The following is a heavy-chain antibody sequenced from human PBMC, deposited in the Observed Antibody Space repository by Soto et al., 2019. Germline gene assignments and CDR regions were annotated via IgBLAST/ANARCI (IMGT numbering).Heavy chain of an antibody. CDR1: GFTFSNAW. D-gene: IGHD5-12*01. J-gene: IGHJ6*01. V-gene: IGHV3-15*07. CDR2: IRSKTDGGTT. Sequence: EVQLVESGGGLVKPGGSLRLSCAASGFTFSNAWMNWVRQAPGKGLEWVGRIRSKTDGGTTDYAAPVKDRFTISRDDAKNTLYLQMNSLIIEDKTVYYCTTTNRGPVDIVATSGRGYYYDHGMHVW. CDR3: TTTNRGPVDIVATSGRGYYYDHGMHV.